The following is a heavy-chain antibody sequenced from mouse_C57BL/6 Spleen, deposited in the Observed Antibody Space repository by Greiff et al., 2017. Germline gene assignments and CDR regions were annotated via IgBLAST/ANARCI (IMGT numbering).Heavy chain of an antibody. J-gene: IGHJ4*01. CDR2: IYPGSGNT. CDR1: GYTFTDYY. V-gene: IGHV1-76*01. Sequence: VQLQQSGAELVRPGASVKLSCKASGYTFTDYYINWVKQRPGQGLEWIARIYPGSGNTYYNEKFKGKATLTAEKSSSTAYMQLSSLTSEDSAVYFCARHDGSSYDAMDYWGQGTSVTVSS. CDR3: ARHDGSSYDAMDY. D-gene: IGHD1-1*01.